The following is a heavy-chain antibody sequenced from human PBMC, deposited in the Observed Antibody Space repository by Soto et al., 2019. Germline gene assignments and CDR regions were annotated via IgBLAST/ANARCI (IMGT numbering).Heavy chain of an antibody. V-gene: IGHV4-4*07. CDR3: ARDSGSSTYYYYGMDV. D-gene: IGHD1-26*01. Sequence: QVQLQESGPGLVKPSETLSLTCTVSGGSISSYYWSWIRQPAGKGLEWIGRIYTSGSTNYNPSLKSRVTMSVDTSKNQFSLKLSSVSAADTAVYYCARDSGSSTYYYYGMDVWGQGTTVTVSS. J-gene: IGHJ6*02. CDR1: GGSISSYY. CDR2: IYTSGST.